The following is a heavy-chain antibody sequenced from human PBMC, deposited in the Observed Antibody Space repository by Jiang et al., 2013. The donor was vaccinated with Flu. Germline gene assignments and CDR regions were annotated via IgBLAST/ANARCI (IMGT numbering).Heavy chain of an antibody. CDR1: GFTFSDYA. Sequence: SGFTFSDYAMSWVRQAPGKGLEWVSVISGRSDSTFYADAVKGRFTISRDNSKNTLSLQMNSLRAEDTAVYYCAKDFTNFYDSSGYYFFDYWGQGTPVTVSS. V-gene: IGHV3-23*01. CDR3: AKDFTNFYDSSGYYFFDY. CDR2: ISGRSDST. D-gene: IGHD3-22*01. J-gene: IGHJ4*02.